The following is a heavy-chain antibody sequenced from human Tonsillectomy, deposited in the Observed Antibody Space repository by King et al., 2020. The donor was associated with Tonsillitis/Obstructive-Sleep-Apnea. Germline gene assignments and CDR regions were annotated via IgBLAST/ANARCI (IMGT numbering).Heavy chain of an antibody. Sequence: VQLQESGPGLVKPSETLSLTCTVSGGSITTYYWSWIRQPPGKGLEWIGYISYSGSTDYNPSLKSRVTISVDTSKTHFSLNLSFVTAAATAVYYCVRIPTYSNCIDGVCHRHPYYSYYMDVWGKGTTVTVSS. CDR1: GGSITTYY. CDR2: ISYSGST. J-gene: IGHJ6*03. CDR3: VRIPTYSNCIDGVCHRHPYYSYYMDV. V-gene: IGHV4-59*08. D-gene: IGHD2-8*01.